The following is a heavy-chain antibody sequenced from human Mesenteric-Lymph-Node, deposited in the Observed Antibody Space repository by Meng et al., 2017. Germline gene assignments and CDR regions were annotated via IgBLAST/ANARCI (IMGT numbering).Heavy chain of an antibody. Sequence: GSLRLSCAVYGGSFSGYYWSWIRQPPGKGLEWIGEINHSGSTNYNPSLKSRVTISVDTSKNQFSLKLSSVTAADTAVYYCAREGSGWAPLGPWGQGTLVTVSS. CDR3: AREGSGWAPLGP. D-gene: IGHD6-19*01. V-gene: IGHV4-34*01. CDR1: GGSFSGYY. CDR2: INHSGST. J-gene: IGHJ5*02.